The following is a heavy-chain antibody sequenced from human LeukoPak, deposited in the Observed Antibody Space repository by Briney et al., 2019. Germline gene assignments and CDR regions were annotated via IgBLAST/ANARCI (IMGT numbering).Heavy chain of an antibody. CDR1: GFTFSSYE. D-gene: IGHD2-21*01. Sequence: GGSLRLSCAASGFTFSSYEINWVRQAPGRGLEWVSYISHSGTLIYYADSVRGRFTVSRDNARNSLSLQLNSLRDDDTAVYYCAREAASCGGDCLDYWGQGTLVTVSS. V-gene: IGHV3-48*03. CDR3: AREAASCGGDCLDY. CDR2: ISHSGTLI. J-gene: IGHJ4*02.